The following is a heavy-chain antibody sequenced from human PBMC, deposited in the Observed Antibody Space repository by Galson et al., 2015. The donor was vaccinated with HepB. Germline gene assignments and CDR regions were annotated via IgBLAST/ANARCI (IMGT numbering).Heavy chain of an antibody. J-gene: IGHJ4*02. V-gene: IGHV3-33*01. CDR2: IWYDGSNK. CDR3: AREERTVAYYDILTGYPGGY. D-gene: IGHD3-9*01. Sequence: SLRLSCAASGFTFSSYGMHWVRQAPGKGLEWVAVIWYDGSNKYYADSVKGRFTISRDNSKNTLYLQMNSLRAEDTAVYYCAREERTVAYYDILTGYPGGYWGQGTLVTVSS. CDR1: GFTFSSYG.